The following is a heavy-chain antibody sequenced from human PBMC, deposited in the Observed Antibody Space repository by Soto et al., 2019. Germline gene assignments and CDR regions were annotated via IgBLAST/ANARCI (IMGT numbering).Heavy chain of an antibody. Sequence: QVQLVQSGAEVKKPGASVKVSCKASGNTFTSYDISWVRQAPGQGLEWMGWIRAYNGNTKFAQKFQGRVTMATDTSTSTAYMELRSLRSDDAAVYYCARNYASGSNDLDYWGQGTLVTVSS. CDR2: IRAYNGNT. CDR3: ARNYASGSNDLDY. V-gene: IGHV1-18*04. CDR1: GNTFTSYD. D-gene: IGHD3-10*01. J-gene: IGHJ4*02.